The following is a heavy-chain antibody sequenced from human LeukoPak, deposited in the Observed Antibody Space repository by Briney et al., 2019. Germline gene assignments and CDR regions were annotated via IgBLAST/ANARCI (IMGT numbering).Heavy chain of an antibody. J-gene: IGHJ5*02. CDR1: GFTFSSYS. D-gene: IGHD6-6*01. V-gene: IGHV3-48*01. Sequence: GGSLRLSCAASGFTFSSYSMNWVRQAPGKGLEWVSYISSSSSTIYYADSVKGRFTISRDNAKNSLYLQMNSLRAEDTAVYYCASRSIAARSGLTWFDPWGQGTLVTVFS. CDR2: ISSSSSTI. CDR3: ASRSIAARSGLTWFDP.